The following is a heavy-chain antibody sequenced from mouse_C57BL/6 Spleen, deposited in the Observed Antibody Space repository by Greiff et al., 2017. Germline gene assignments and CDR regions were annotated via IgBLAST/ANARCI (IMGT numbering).Heavy chain of an antibody. CDR1: GYTFTSYT. V-gene: IGHV1-4*01. J-gene: IGHJ4*01. Sequence: VQLVESGAELARPGSSVKMSCKASGYTFTSYTMHWVKQRPGQGLEWIGYINPSSGYTKYNQKFKDKATLTADKSSSTAYMQLSSLTSEDSAVYYCAKDYGSSWAMDYWGQGTSVTVSS. CDR2: INPSSGYT. CDR3: AKDYGSSWAMDY. D-gene: IGHD1-1*01.